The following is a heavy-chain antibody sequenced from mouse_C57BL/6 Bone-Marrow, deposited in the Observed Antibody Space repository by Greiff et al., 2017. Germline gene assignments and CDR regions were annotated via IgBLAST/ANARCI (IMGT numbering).Heavy chain of an antibody. CDR1: GYTFTSYW. CDR3: ARGDTTVVAHWYFDV. Sequence: QVQLQQPGAELVKPGASVKLSCKASGYTFTSYWMQWVKQRPGQGLEWIGEIDPSDSYTNYNQKFKGKATLTVDTSSSTAYMQLRSLTSEYSAVYYCARGDTTVVAHWYFDVWGTGTTVTVSS. J-gene: IGHJ1*03. D-gene: IGHD1-1*01. CDR2: IDPSDSYT. V-gene: IGHV1-50*01.